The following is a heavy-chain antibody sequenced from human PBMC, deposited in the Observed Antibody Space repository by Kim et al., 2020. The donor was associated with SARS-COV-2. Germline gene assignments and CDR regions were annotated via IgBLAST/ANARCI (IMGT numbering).Heavy chain of an antibody. Sequence: ASVKVSCKASGFSFTNYPMHWLRQAPGHSLEWLGWISGNSGKPKYSQKLQDRLTITRDTSATTVFMELSSLRPHDTAVYYCARGPGEWGNLWPFWGHG. J-gene: IGHJ3*01. CDR2: ISGNSGKP. V-gene: IGHV1-3*01. CDR1: GFSFTNYP. CDR3: ARGPGEWGNLWPF. D-gene: IGHD3-10*01.